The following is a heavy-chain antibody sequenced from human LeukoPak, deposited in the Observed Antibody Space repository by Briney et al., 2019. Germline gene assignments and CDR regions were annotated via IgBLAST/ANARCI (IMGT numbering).Heavy chain of an antibody. D-gene: IGHD5-18*01. V-gene: IGHV1-69*13. CDR1: GGTFSSYA. CDR2: IIPIFGTA. Sequence: ASVKVSCKASGGTFSSYAIGWVRQAPGQGLEWMRGIIPIFGTANYAQKFQGRVTITADESTSTAYMELSSLRSEDTAVYYCARGNVDTAMVIDYWGQGTLVTVSS. CDR3: ARGNVDTAMVIDY. J-gene: IGHJ4*02.